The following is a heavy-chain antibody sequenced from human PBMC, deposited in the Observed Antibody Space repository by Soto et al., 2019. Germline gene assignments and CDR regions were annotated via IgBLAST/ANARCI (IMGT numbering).Heavy chain of an antibody. CDR3: ASSGPFYYGSGSYYNYFDY. J-gene: IGHJ4*02. CDR1: GGSISSGGYY. CDR2: IYYSGST. V-gene: IGHV4-31*03. D-gene: IGHD3-10*01. Sequence: QVQLQESGPGLVKPSQTLSLTCTVSGGSISSGGYYWSWIRQHPGKGLEWIGYIYYSGSTYYNPSLKSRVTRSVDTSKNQFSLKLSSVTAADTAVYYCASSGPFYYGSGSYYNYFDYWGQGTLVTVSS.